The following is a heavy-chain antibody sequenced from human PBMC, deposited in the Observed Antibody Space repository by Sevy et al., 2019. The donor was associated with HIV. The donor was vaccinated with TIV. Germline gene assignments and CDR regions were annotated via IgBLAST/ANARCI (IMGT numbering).Heavy chain of an antibody. J-gene: IGHJ3*01. D-gene: IGHD3-22*01. CDR1: GFTFSSYW. V-gene: IGHV3-74*01. Sequence: GGSLRLSCAASGFTFSSYWMHWVRQAPGKGLVWVSRINSDGSSTSYADSGKGRFTISRDNAKNTLYLQMNSLSAEDTGVYYCAREGVYYDSSGYFSNDAFDFWGQGTMVTVSS. CDR2: INSDGSST. CDR3: AREGVYYDSSGYFSNDAFDF.